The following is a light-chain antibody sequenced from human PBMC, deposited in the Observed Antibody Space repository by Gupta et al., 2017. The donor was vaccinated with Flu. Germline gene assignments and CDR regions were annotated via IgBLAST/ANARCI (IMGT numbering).Light chain of an antibody. CDR3: QQYYSTPQT. V-gene: IGKV4-1*01. Sequence: VMTPSPASLSVSLRERATIYCNSSQSVLYSCNNKNYLAWFQQKPGQPPKLLIYWASTRECGVPDRFSGSGSGTDFTLTISSLQAEDVAVYYCQQYYSTPQTFGGGTKVEIK. J-gene: IGKJ4*01. CDR1: QSVLYSCNNKNY. CDR2: WAS.